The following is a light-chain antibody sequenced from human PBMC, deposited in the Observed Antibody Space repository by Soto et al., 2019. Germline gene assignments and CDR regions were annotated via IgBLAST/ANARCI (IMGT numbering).Light chain of an antibody. CDR3: AAWDDSLNAWV. CDR1: SSNIGSNT. CDR2: SNN. Sequence: QSVLTQPPSASGTPGQRVTISCSGSSSNIGSNTINWYQQLPGTAPKLLVYSNNQRPSGVPDRFSGSKSGTSASVAISGLQSEDEADYYCAAWDDSLNAWVFGGGTKLTVL. J-gene: IGLJ3*02. V-gene: IGLV1-44*01.